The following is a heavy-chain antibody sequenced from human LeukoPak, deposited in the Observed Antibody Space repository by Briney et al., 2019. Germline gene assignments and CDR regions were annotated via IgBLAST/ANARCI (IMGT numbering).Heavy chain of an antibody. V-gene: IGHV4-34*01. CDR3: ATSYIGGFGKPDY. J-gene: IGHJ4*02. CDR2: INQSGST. CDR1: GGSFSVHY. D-gene: IGHD3-16*01. Sequence: SETLSLTCAVSGGSFSVHYGSWIRQPPGKGLEWIGEINQSGSTTYNPSLKSRVTLSVDTSKNQFSLTLSSVTAADTAVYYCATSYIGGFGKPDYWGQGTLVTVSS.